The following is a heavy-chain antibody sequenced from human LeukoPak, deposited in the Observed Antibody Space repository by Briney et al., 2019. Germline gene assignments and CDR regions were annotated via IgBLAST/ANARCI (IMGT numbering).Heavy chain of an antibody. J-gene: IGHJ4*02. V-gene: IGHV3-9*01. CDR1: GFTFDDYA. CDR3: AKVDQLLDC. CDR2: ISWNSGSI. Sequence: PGGSLRLSCAASGFTFDDYAMHWVRQAPGKGLEWVSGISWNSGSIGYADSVKGRFTISRDNAKNSLYLQMNSLRAEDTAVYYCAKVDQLLDCWGQGTLVTVSS. D-gene: IGHD2-2*01.